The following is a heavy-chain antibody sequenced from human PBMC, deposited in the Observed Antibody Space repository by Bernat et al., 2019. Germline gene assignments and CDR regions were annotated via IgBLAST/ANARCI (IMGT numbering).Heavy chain of an antibody. J-gene: IGHJ6*02. CDR2: ISYDGSNK. CDR1: GFTFSSYG. CDR3: AKDRKVVWFGEGHYYYGMDV. D-gene: IGHD3-10*01. V-gene: IGHV3-30*18. Sequence: VQLVESGGGVVQPGRSLRLSCAASGFTFSSYGMHWVRQAPGKGLEWVAVISYDGSNKYYADSVKGRFTISRDNSKNTLYLQMNSLRAEDTAVYYCAKDRKVVWFGEGHYYYGMDVWGQGTTVTVSS.